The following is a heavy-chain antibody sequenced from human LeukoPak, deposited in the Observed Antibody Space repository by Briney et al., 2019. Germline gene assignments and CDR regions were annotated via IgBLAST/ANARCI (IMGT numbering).Heavy chain of an antibody. CDR1: GFTFSSYA. V-gene: IGHV3-48*03. CDR2: MTASSVTF. Sequence: PGGSLRLSCEVSGFTFSSYAMTWVRQVPGRGLEWLAYMTASSVTFYYADSVRGRFTISRANARNSLFLQMNSLTVEDTAVYYCAGSLSGYDPLSAFWGQGTLVTVSS. CDR3: AGSLSGYDPLSAF. J-gene: IGHJ4*02. D-gene: IGHD5-12*01.